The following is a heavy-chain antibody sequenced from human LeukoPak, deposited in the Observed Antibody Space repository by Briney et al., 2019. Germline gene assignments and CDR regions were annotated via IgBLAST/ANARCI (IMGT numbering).Heavy chain of an antibody. CDR2: ISYDGSNK. V-gene: IGHV3-30*03. D-gene: IGHD3-10*01. J-gene: IGHJ6*02. Sequence: GGSLRLSCAASGFTFSSYGMHWVRQAPGKGLEWVAVISYDGSNKYYADSVKGRFTISRDNSKNTLYLQMNSLRAEDTAVYYCARDSPSWFGELFYYGMDVWGQGTTVTVSS. CDR1: GFTFSSYG. CDR3: ARDSPSWFGELFYYGMDV.